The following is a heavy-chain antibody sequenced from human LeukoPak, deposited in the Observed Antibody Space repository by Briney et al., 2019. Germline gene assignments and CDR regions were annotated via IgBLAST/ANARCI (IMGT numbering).Heavy chain of an antibody. Sequence: SETLSLTCSVSGYFITSGYFWGWIRQPPGKGPEWIGSIYHSGSTYYNPSLKSRVTISVDTSKNQFSLKLSSVTAADTAVYYCARLTIFPDYWGQGTLVTVSS. V-gene: IGHV4-38-2*02. J-gene: IGHJ4*02. CDR1: GYFITSGYF. D-gene: IGHD3-3*01. CDR3: ARLTIFPDY. CDR2: IYHSGST.